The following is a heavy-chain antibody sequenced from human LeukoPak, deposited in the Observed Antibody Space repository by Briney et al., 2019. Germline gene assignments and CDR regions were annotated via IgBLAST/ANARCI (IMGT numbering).Heavy chain of an antibody. D-gene: IGHD3-22*01. CDR2: IYPGDSDT. J-gene: IGHJ4*02. Sequence: GESLKISCKVSGSGFTSYWIGWVRRRPGKGRGWWGIIYPGDSDTRYSPSFQGQVTISADKSISTAYLQWSSLKASDTAMYYCARHYYDSSGYYEWGQGTLVTVSS. CDR1: GSGFTSYW. CDR3: ARHYYDSSGYYE. V-gene: IGHV5-51*01.